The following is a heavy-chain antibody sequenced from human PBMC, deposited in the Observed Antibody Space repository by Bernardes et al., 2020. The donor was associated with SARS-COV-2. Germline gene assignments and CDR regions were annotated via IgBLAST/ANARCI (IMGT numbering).Heavy chain of an antibody. CDR2: INPNTGGT. J-gene: IGHJ4*02. D-gene: IGHD2-21*02. CDR1: GYTFTAYF. V-gene: IGHV1-2*02. Sequence: ASVKVSCKASGYTFTAYFIHWVRQAPGQRLEWMGWINPNTGGTNYVPKFQGRVTMTRDTSITTAYMELSWLGSDDTAIYYCARTRTTISTTGIPVDYWGQRTLVTVTS. CDR3: ARTRTTISTTGIPVDY.